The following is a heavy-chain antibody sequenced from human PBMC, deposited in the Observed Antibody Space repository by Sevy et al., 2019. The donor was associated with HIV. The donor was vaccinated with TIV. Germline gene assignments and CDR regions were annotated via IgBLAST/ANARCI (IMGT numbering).Heavy chain of an antibody. Sequence: GGSLRLSCAASAFTFNTHAMSWVRQAPGKGLEWVSLISGPGISTYYADSVKGRFTISRDNSKNTLYLQMNNLRDDDTAVYYCAKALNPALESMIEVVLRTLKGLDVWGQGTTVTVSS. V-gene: IGHV3-23*01. CDR3: AKALNPALESMIEVVLRTLKGLDV. J-gene: IGHJ3*01. CDR1: AFTFNTHA. CDR2: ISGPGIST. D-gene: IGHD3-22*01.